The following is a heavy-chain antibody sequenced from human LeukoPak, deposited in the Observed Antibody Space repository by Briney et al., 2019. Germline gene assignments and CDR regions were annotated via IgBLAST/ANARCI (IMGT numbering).Heavy chain of an antibody. V-gene: IGHV4-39*01. CDR3: ARTAGVAVAGSRQYFDQ. D-gene: IGHD6-19*01. CDR1: GGLISGSSYY. J-gene: IGHJ4*02. CDR2: FYYTGST. Sequence: SETLSLTCTVSGGLISGSSYYWGWTRQPPEKGLEWIGSFYYTGSTYYHPSLKSRVTISVDTSKNQFSLNLSSVTAADTAVYYCARTAGVAVAGSRQYFDQWGQGTLVTVSS.